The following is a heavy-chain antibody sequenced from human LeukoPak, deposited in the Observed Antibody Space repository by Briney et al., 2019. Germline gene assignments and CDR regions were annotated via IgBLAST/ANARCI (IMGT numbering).Heavy chain of an antibody. D-gene: IGHD5/OR15-5a*01. CDR2: IYYSGST. CDR1: RGSIRSYY. J-gene: IGHJ3*02. V-gene: IGHV4-59*01. Sequence: PSETLSLTCTVSRGSIRSYYWSWIRQPPGKGLEWIGYIYYSGSTNYNPSLKSRVTISVDTSKNQFSLKLSSVTAADTAVYYCARLSSGDAFDIWGQGTMVTVSS. CDR3: ARLSSGDAFDI.